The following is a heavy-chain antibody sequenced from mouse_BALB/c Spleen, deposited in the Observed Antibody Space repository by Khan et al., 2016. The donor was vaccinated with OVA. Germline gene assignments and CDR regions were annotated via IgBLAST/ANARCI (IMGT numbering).Heavy chain of an antibody. CDR3: TSGAYNGLFAY. CDR1: GFNIKDTY. CDR2: IDPANGNV. V-gene: IGHV14-3*02. D-gene: IGHD2-10*01. Sequence: VQLQQSGAEFVKPGASVKLSCTASGFNIKDTYMHWINQRPQQGLVWIGRIDPANGNVKYDPNFQDKATIAADASSNTAYLQLSSLTSADTAVYYCTSGAYNGLFAYWGQGTLVTVPA. J-gene: IGHJ3*01.